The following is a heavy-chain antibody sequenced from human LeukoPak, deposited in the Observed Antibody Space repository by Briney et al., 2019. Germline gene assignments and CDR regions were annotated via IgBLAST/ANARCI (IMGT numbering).Heavy chain of an antibody. J-gene: IGHJ6*03. V-gene: IGHV4-4*09. CDR2: IYTSGST. Sequence: PSETLSLTCTVSGGSISSYYWSWIRQPPGKGLEWIGYIYTSGSTNYNPSPKSRVTISVDTSKNQFSLKLSSVTAADTAVYYCARHWGYGSGSYHPLWYYYYYMDVWGKGTTVTVSS. CDR1: GGSISSYY. CDR3: ARHWGYGSGSYHPLWYYYYYMDV. D-gene: IGHD3-10*01.